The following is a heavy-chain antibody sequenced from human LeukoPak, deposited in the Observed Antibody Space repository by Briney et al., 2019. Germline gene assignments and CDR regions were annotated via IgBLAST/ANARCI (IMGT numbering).Heavy chain of an antibody. J-gene: IGHJ4*02. D-gene: IGHD5-18*01. CDR3: ATPGPGYSYGYWVFSFDY. V-gene: IGHV4-39*01. Sequence: SETLSLTCTVSGGSISSSSYYWGWIRQPPGKGLEWIGSIYYSGSTYYNPSLKSRVTISVDTSKNQFSLKLSSVTAADTAVYYCATPGPGYSYGYWVFSFDYWGQGTLVTVSS. CDR1: GGSISSSSYY. CDR2: IYYSGST.